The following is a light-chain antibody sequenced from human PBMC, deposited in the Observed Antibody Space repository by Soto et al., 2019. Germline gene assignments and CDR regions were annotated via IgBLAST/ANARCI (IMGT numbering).Light chain of an antibody. CDR1: SNDVGAYNY. Sequence: QSALTQPASVSGSPGQSITVSCTGTSNDVGAYNYVSWYQQHPGTAPKLMIYDVSNRPSGVSNRFSGSKSGNTASLTISGLKAEDEADYYCTSYTSSRTYVFGTGTKLTVL. J-gene: IGLJ1*01. CDR2: DVS. CDR3: TSYTSSRTYV. V-gene: IGLV2-14*03.